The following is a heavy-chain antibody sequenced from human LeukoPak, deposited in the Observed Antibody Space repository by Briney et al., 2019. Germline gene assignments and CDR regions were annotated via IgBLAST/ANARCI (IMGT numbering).Heavy chain of an antibody. J-gene: IGHJ4*02. V-gene: IGHV3-48*01. CDR2: ISSSSSTI. CDR1: GFTFSSYS. Sequence: GGSLRLSCAASGFTFSSYSMNWVRQAPGKGLEWVSYISSSSSTIYYADSVKGRFTISRDNAKNSLYLQMNSLRAEDTAVYYCAKRGAYDSSGYATLLDWAYWGQGTLVTVSS. CDR3: AKRGAYDSSGYATLLDWAY. D-gene: IGHD3-22*01.